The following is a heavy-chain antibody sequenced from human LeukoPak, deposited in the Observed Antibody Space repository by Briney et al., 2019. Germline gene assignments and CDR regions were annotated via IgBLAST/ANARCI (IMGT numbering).Heavy chain of an antibody. D-gene: IGHD3-16*01. CDR3: AKGYYDYVWGSYYFDY. V-gene: IGHV3-23*01. CDR1: GFTFSSYA. CDR2: ISGSGGST. J-gene: IGHJ4*02. Sequence: GGSLRLSCAASGFTFSSYAMSWVRQAPGKRLEWVSAISGSGGSTYYADSVKGRFTISRDNSRDTLYLQMNSLNAEDTAVYYCAKGYYDYVWGSYYFDYWGQGTLVTVSS.